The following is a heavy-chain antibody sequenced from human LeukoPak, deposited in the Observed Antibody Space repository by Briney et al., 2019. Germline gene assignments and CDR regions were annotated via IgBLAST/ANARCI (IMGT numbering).Heavy chain of an antibody. Sequence: PGGSLRLSCVASAFIFSSYEMNWVRQAPGKGLEWVSFISGSDGTIYYADSVKGRFTISRDNAKKSVYLQMNSLRAEDTAVYYCTRKFPGTVYFDDWGQGTLVTVSS. D-gene: IGHD1-1*01. J-gene: IGHJ4*02. CDR2: ISGSDGTI. CDR3: TRKFPGTVYFDD. CDR1: AFIFSSYE. V-gene: IGHV3-48*03.